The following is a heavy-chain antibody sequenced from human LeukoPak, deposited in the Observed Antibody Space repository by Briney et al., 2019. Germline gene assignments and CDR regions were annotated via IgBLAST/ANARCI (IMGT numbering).Heavy chain of an antibody. V-gene: IGHV1-2*02. J-gene: IGHJ4*02. D-gene: IGHD6-19*01. CDR2: INPNSGGT. Sequence: ASVKVSCKASGYTFTGYYMHWVRQAPGQGLEWMGWINPNSGGTNYAQKFQGRVTMTRDTSIRTAYMELSRLRSDDTAVYYCARDKANRIAVAGAIDYWGQGTLVTVSS. CDR1: GYTFTGYY. CDR3: ARDKANRIAVAGAIDY.